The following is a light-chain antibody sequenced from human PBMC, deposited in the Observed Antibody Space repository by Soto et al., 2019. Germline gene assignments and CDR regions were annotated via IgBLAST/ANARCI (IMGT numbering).Light chain of an antibody. CDR1: QSVSRY. Sequence: EIVLTQSPATLSLSPGESATLSCRGSQSVSRYLAWYQQKPGQAPRLLIYDASNRATGIPARFSGSGSGTDFTLTISSLEPEDFAVYYCQQRSNWPPITFGQGTRLEIK. J-gene: IGKJ5*01. CDR2: DAS. CDR3: QQRSNWPPIT. V-gene: IGKV3-11*01.